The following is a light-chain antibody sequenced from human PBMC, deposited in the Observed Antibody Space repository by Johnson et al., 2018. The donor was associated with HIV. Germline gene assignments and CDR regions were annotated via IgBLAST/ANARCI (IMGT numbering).Light chain of an antibody. J-gene: IGLJ1*01. V-gene: IGLV1-51*02. CDR3: ETYKPSLSAGGV. CDR1: SSNIGNNH. CDR2: ENN. Sequence: QSVLTQPPSVSAAPGQKVTISCSGSSSNIGNNHVSCYQHFPGPAPNLLIYENNKQPSGIPARFSGSKSATSATLAITGLKTGNEADYSCETYKPSLSAGGVFGTGTKVSV.